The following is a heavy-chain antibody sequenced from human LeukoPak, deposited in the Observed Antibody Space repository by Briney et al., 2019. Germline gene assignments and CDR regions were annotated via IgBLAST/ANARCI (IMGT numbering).Heavy chain of an antibody. J-gene: IGHJ4*02. CDR3: ARVGYSSGWDKFDY. V-gene: IGHV4-38-2*02. CDR1: GGSIRSYY. D-gene: IGHD6-19*01. Sequence: SETLSLTCTVSGGSIRSYYWSWIHQPPGKGLEWIGSIYHSGSTYYNPSLKSRVTISVDTSKNQFSLKLSSVTAADTAVYYCARVGYSSGWDKFDYWGQGTLVTVSS. CDR2: IYHSGST.